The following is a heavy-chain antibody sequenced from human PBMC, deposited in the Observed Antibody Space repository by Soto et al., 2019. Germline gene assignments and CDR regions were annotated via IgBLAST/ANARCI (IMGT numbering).Heavy chain of an antibody. J-gene: IGHJ4*02. CDR2: ISAYNGNT. D-gene: IGHD1-26*01. Sequence: QVQLVQSGAEVKKPGASVKVSCKASGYTFTSYGISWVRRAAGQGLEWMGWISAYNGNTNYAQKLQGRVTMTTDTSTSAAYMELRSLRSDDTAVYCCARGIEMATTLVGDFDYWGQGTLVTVSS. CDR3: ARGIEMATTLVGDFDY. CDR1: GYTFTSYG. V-gene: IGHV1-18*01.